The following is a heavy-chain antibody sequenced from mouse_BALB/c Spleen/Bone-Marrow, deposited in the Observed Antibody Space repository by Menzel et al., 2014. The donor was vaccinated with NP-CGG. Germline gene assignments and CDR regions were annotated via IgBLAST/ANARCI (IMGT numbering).Heavy chain of an antibody. CDR3: AEDIDYDSEGAGTMDS. V-gene: IGHV7-3*02. CDR2: IRNKAYGDTT. D-gene: IGHD2-4*01. Sequence: EVQLVESGGGLVQPGGSLILSCAPSGFTFSDYYISWVRQPPGKALEWLGFIRNKAYGDTTEYSTSVKGRFTISRDNSQSILYLKMNTLRAEDSGTYYCAEDIDYDSEGAGTMDSWGQGTSVPVSS. CDR1: GFTFSDYY. J-gene: IGHJ4*01.